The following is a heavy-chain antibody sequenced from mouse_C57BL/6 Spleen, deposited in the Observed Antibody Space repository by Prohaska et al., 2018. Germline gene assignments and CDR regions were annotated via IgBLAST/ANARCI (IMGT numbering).Heavy chain of an antibody. CDR1: GYTFTSYW. Sequence: QVQLQQPGAELVKPGASVKLSCKASGYTFTSYWMHWVKQRPGQGLEWIGMIHPNSGSTNYNEKFKSKATLTVDKSSSTAYMQLSSLSSEDSAVYYSVKENPTSNYVYFDYWGQGTTLTVSS. CDR3: VKENPTSNYVYFDY. CDR2: IHPNSGST. J-gene: IGHJ2*01. V-gene: IGHV1-64*01. D-gene: IGHD2-5*01.